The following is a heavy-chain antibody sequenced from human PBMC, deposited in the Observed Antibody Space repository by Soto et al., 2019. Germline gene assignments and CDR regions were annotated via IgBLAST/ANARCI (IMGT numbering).Heavy chain of an antibody. CDR2: ISTYNSNT. Sequence: GLDWLGWISTYNSNTRYAERLQGRVTMTTDTTTNTAYMELRNLRSDDTAVYYCARGPTDYYDNSANYFLDYWGQGTLVTVSS. CDR3: ARGPTDYYDNSANYFLDY. D-gene: IGHD3-22*01. J-gene: IGHJ4*02. V-gene: IGHV1-18*01.